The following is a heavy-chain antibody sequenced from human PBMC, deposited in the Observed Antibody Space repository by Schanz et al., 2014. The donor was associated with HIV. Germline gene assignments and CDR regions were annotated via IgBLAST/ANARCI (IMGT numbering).Heavy chain of an antibody. J-gene: IGHJ3*02. CDR2: ISFDGSNK. Sequence: VEVVESGGGVVQPGRSLRLSCAASGFTFSRYAMHWVRQPPGKGLDWVAVISFDGSNKYYADSVKGRFTISRDDSRNTLFLQMNSLRAEDTAVYFCARVGGWGAFDIWGQGTMVAVSS. CDR1: GFTFSRYA. CDR3: ARVGGWGAFDI. D-gene: IGHD3-10*01. V-gene: IGHV3-30-3*01.